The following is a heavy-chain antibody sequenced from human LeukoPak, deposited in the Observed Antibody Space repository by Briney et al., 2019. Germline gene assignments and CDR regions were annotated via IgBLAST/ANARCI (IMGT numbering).Heavy chain of an antibody. CDR2: NKDGSIT. V-gene: IGHV3-74*01. J-gene: IGHJ4*02. Sequence: GGSLRLSCVASGFTFSNYWMHWVRQAPNKDGSITNFADSVKGRFTISRDNAKNTVYLQMNSLGVEDTAVYYCARDPLVYMWGQGSLVTVPS. D-gene: IGHD2-2*02. CDR3: ARDPLVYM. CDR1: GFTFSNYW.